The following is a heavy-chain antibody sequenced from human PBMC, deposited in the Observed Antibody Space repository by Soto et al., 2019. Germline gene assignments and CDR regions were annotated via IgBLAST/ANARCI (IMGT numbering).Heavy chain of an antibody. CDR1: GFTFSSYA. V-gene: IGHV3-30-3*01. CDR2: RSYDGSNK. Sequence: QVQLVESGGGVVQPGRSLRLSCAASGFTFSSYAMHWVRRAPGKGLEWMAVRSYDGSNKYYADSVKGRFTISRENSKNTLYLQMNSLRPEDTALYYCARDGGAYWGQGTLVIVSS. CDR3: ARDGGAY. J-gene: IGHJ4*02. D-gene: IGHD3-16*01.